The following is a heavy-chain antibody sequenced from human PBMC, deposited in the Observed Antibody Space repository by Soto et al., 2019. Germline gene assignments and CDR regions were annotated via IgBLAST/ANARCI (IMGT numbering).Heavy chain of an antibody. CDR1: GGSFSGYY. CDR2: INHSGST. V-gene: IGHV4-34*01. Sequence: QVQLQQWGAGLLKPSETLSLTCAVYGGSFSGYYWSWIRQPPGKGLEWIGEINHSGSTNYNPSLKRRVTISVDTSKNQFSLKLSSVTAADTAVYYCARKVAGDSRGYWNYWGQGTLVTVSS. D-gene: IGHD3-22*01. CDR3: ARKVAGDSRGYWNY. J-gene: IGHJ4*02.